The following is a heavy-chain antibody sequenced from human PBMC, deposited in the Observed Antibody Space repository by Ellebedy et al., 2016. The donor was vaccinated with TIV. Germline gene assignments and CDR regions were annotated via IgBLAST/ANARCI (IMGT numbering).Heavy chain of an antibody. CDR2: ISYDGTTN. D-gene: IGHD3-22*01. V-gene: IGHV3-30-3*01. Sequence: GESLKISCTVSGLPFSSYPIHWVRLAPGKGLEWVTLISYDGTTNYNANSVRGLFTISSAISKNTLYLKMNNLKGDDTALYYCATSDVGHSHGYYFDYWGQGTLVTVSA. J-gene: IGHJ4*02. CDR3: ATSDVGHSHGYYFDY. CDR1: GLPFSSYP.